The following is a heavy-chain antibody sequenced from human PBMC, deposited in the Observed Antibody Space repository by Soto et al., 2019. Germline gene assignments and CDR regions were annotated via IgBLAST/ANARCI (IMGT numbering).Heavy chain of an antibody. D-gene: IGHD6-13*01. J-gene: IGHJ5*02. CDR1: GGSISSYY. CDR3: ARHHPIAAAPRGENWFEP. V-gene: IGHV4-59*08. Sequence: SETLSLTCTVSGGSISSYYWSWIRQPPGKGLEWIGYIYYSGSTNYNPSLKSRVTISVDTSKNQFSLKLSSVTAADTAVYYCARHHPIAAAPRGENWFEPWGQGTLVTVSS. CDR2: IYYSGST.